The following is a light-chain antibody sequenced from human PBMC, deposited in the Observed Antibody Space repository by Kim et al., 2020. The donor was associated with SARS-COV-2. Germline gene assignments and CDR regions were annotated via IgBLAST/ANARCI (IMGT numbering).Light chain of an antibody. CDR1: GGDIGNSNS. J-gene: IGLJ1*01. CDR3: CSTSNTLDYV. Sequence: GQSITISCSGTGGDIGNSNSISWYQQHSGEAPRLIIYDVRDRPSGVSARFSGSKSANMASLTISGLRSEDEADYYCCSTSNTLDYVFGSGTRVTVL. V-gene: IGLV2-14*03. CDR2: DVR.